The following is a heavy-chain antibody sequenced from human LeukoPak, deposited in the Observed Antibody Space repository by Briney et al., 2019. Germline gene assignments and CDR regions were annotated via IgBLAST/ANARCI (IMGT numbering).Heavy chain of an antibody. CDR3: ARGGRITMVRGVNCLRGYYYTMGV. V-gene: IGHV1-69*05. CDR1: GYTFSSYA. CDR2: IIPIFGRT. J-gene: IGHJ6*03. Sequence: SVKVSCKASGYTFSSYAISWVRQAPGQGLEWMGGIIPIFGRTNYAQKFQGRVTITTDASTSTAYMELSSLRSEDTAVYYCARGGRITMVRGVNCLRGYYYTMGVWGKGTPVTVSS. D-gene: IGHD3-10*01.